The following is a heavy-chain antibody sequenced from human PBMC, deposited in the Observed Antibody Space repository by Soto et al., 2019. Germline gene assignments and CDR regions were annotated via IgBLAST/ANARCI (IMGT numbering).Heavy chain of an antibody. CDR2: ISDDGSTT. D-gene: IGHD3-22*01. V-gene: IGHV3-74*01. CDR1: GFTFSSYW. J-gene: IGHJ6*02. CDR3: ATPPYYYESSGPYYYGMAV. Sequence: HPGGSLRLSCAASGFTFSSYWMHWVRQAPGKGLVWVSGISDDGSTTYYADSVKGRFTLSRDNSKNTAHLQLNSLRAEDTAVYFCATPPYYYESSGPYYYGMAVWGPGTTVTVSS.